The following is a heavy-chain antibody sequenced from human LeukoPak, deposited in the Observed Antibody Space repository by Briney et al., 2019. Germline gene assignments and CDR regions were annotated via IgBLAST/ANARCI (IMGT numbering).Heavy chain of an antibody. CDR3: ARATISIYYYYMDV. V-gene: IGHV3-30*04. J-gene: IGHJ6*03. CDR1: GFTFRSYA. CDR2: ISYDGSNK. D-gene: IGHD3-3*02. Sequence: GRSLRLSCAASGFTFRSYAMRWVRQAPGKGLEWVAVISYDGSNKYYADSVKGRFTISRDNSKNTLYLQMNSLRAEDTAVYYCARATISIYYYYMDVWGKGTTVTLSS.